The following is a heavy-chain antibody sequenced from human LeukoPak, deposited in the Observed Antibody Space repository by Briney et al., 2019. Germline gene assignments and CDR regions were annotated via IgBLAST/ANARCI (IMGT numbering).Heavy chain of an antibody. CDR1: GGSISSSSYY. V-gene: IGHV4-39*01. Sequence: SETLSLTCTVSGGSISSSSYYWGWIRQPPGKGLEWIGSIYYSGSTYYNPSLKSRVTISVDTSKNQFSLKLSSVTAADTAVYYCASPSLEYYYDSSGYYPFWGQGTLVTVSS. CDR3: ASPSLEYYYDSSGYYPF. CDR2: IYYSGST. J-gene: IGHJ4*02. D-gene: IGHD3-22*01.